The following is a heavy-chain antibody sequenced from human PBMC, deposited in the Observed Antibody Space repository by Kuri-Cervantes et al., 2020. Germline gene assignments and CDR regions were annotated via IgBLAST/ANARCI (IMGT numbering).Heavy chain of an antibody. CDR1: GGSFSGYY. J-gene: IGHJ4*02. V-gene: IGHV4-34*01. Sequence: SQTLSLTCSVHGGSFSGYYWSWIRQPPGKGLEWIGEINHSGSTNYNPSLKSRVTISVDTSKNQFSLTLSSVTAADTAVYYCARYTGDYVWGSYPGYFDYWGQGTLVTVSS. D-gene: IGHD3-16*02. CDR3: ARYTGDYVWGSYPGYFDY. CDR2: INHSGST.